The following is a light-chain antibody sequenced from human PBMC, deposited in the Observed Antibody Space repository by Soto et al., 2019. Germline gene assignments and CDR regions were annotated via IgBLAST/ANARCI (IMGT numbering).Light chain of an antibody. CDR3: QQYNNWPLT. V-gene: IGKV3-15*01. CDR2: GAS. Sequence: EIVLTQSPATLSLSPVERATLSCRASQSVSSYLAWYQQKPGQAPRLLIYGASTRATGIPARFSGSGSGTEFTLTISSLQSEDFAVYYCQQYNNWPLTFGQGTRLEIK. CDR1: QSVSSY. J-gene: IGKJ5*01.